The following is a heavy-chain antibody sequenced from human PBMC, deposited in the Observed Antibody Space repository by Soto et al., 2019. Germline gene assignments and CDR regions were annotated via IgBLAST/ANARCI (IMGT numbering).Heavy chain of an antibody. Sequence: QVQLQQWGAGLLKPSETLSLTCAVYGGSFSGYYWTWIRQPPGTGLEWIGEINHSGSTNYNPSLKSRVTISVDTSKHHFSLKLTSVTAADTAVYYCARDKITGLFDYWGQGTLVTVSS. CDR2: INHSGST. CDR3: ARDKITGLFDY. V-gene: IGHV4-34*01. D-gene: IGHD2-8*02. CDR1: GGSFSGYY. J-gene: IGHJ4*02.